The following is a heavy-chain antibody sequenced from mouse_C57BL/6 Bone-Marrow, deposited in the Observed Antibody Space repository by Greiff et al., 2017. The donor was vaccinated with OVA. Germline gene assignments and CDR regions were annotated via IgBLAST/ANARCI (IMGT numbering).Heavy chain of an antibody. D-gene: IGHD1-1*01. J-gene: IGHJ2*01. CDR3: ERSVVGRGPGDLDY. Sequence: QVQLQQPGAELVKPGASVKMSCKASGYTFTSYWITWVKQRPGQGLEWIGDIYPGSGSTNYNEKFKSKATLTVDTSSSTAYMQLSSLTSEDSAVYYGERSVVGRGPGDLDYWGQGTTLTVSS. V-gene: IGHV1-55*01. CDR2: IYPGSGST. CDR1: GYTFTSYW.